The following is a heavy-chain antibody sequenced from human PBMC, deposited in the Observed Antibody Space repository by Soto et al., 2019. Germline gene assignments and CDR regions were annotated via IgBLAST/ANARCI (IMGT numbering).Heavy chain of an antibody. D-gene: IGHD1-26*01. J-gene: IGHJ6*02. CDR3: AKDQSRYTGTHRGGYGMDV. Sequence: GGSLRLSCAASGFTFSNAWMSWVRQAPGKGLEWVGRIKSKTDGGTTDYAAPVKGRFTISRDDSKNTLDLQMNSLRAEDTAMYYCAKDQSRYTGTHRGGYGMDVWGQGTTVTVSS. CDR1: GFTFSNAW. CDR2: IKSKTDGGTT. V-gene: IGHV3-15*01.